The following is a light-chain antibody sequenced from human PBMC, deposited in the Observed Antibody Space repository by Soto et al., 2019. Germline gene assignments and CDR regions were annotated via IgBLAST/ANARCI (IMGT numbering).Light chain of an antibody. CDR3: STYTVSRTYV. CDR2: NVY. V-gene: IGLV2-14*03. J-gene: IGLJ1*01. Sequence: QSLLTEPGSDSGSPGQSITISCTGTSSDVGAYNFVSWHQQHPGKAPKLMIYNVYDRPSGISYRFSGSKSGNTASLTISGLQGEDEADYYCSTYTVSRTYVFGTGTKVTVL. CDR1: SSDVGAYNF.